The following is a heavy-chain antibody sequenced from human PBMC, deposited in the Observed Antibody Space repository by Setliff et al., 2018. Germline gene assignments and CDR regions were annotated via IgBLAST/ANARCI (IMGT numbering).Heavy chain of an antibody. CDR3: ARRRGYCSGGSCYYQDY. J-gene: IGHJ4*02. Sequence: ASVKVSCKASGYTFTIYAIHWVRQAPGQRLEWMGWINAGNGNTKYSQKFQGRVTITRDTSASTAYMELSSLRSEDTAVYYCARRRGYCSGGSCYYQDYWGQGTLVTV. D-gene: IGHD2-15*01. CDR2: INAGNGNT. CDR1: GYTFTIYA. V-gene: IGHV1-3*01.